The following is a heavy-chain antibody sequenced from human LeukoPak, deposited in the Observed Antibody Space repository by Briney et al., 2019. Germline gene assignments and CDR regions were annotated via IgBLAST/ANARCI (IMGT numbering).Heavy chain of an antibody. J-gene: IGHJ4*02. D-gene: IGHD5-18*01. CDR3: ARDLGYSYGYNYFDY. CDR2: IYYSGST. V-gene: IGHV4-59*12. CDR1: GGSISSYY. Sequence: SETLSLTCTVSGGSISSYYWSWIRQPPGKCLEWIGYIYYSGSTYYNPSLKSRVTISVDTSKNQFSLKLSSVTAADTAVYYCARDLGYSYGYNYFDYWGQGTLVTVSS.